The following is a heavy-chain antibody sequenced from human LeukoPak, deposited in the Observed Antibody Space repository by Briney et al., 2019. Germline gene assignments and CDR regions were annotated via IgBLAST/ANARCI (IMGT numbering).Heavy chain of an antibody. J-gene: IGHJ6*03. V-gene: IGHV1-8*01. CDR2: MNPNSGNR. CDR3: ARGIGAAAHFYYYYYMDV. D-gene: IGHD6-13*01. Sequence: GASVKVSFKSSVYTFTSYDINWVRQAAGQGLEGMGWMNPNSGNRGYAQKFQGRVTMTRNTSISTAYMELSSLRSEDTAVYYCARGIGAAAHFYYYYYMDVWGKGTTVTVSS. CDR1: VYTFTSYD.